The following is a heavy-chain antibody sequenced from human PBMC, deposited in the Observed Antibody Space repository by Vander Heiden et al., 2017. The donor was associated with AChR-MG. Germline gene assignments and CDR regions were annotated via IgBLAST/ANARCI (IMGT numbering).Heavy chain of an antibody. CDR1: GLTCRGYA. Sequence: QVQLVESGGGVVQPGRPLRLSCAASGLTCRGYAMHWVRQAPGKGLEWVAVISYDGSNKYYADSVKGRFTISRDNSKNTLYLQMNSLRAEDTAVYYCARDRDIVVVTGGMDVWGQGTTVTVSS. D-gene: IGHD2-2*01. CDR3: ARDRDIVVVTGGMDV. J-gene: IGHJ6*02. V-gene: IGHV3-30-3*01. CDR2: ISYDGSNK.